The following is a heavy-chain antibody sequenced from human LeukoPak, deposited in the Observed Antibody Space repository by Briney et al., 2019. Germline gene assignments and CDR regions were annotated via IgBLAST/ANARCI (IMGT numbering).Heavy chain of an antibody. V-gene: IGHV3-48*03. CDR2: ISSSGSPI. Sequence: PGGSLRLSCAASGFTFNSYEMNWARQAPGKGLEWVSYISSSGSPIYYADSVEGRFTISRDNAKNSLYLQMSSLRAEDTAMYYCARVYSNYDPAAMDVWGQGTTVTVSS. J-gene: IGHJ6*02. CDR1: GFTFNSYE. CDR3: ARVYSNYDPAAMDV. D-gene: IGHD4-11*01.